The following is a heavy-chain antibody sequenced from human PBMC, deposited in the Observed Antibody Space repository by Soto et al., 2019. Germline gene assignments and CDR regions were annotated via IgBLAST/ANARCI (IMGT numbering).Heavy chain of an antibody. CDR1: GGSIWSGGYA. CDR2: IYHSGST. D-gene: IGHD6-6*01. CDR3: ARGPGRPYYFDY. J-gene: IGHJ4*02. V-gene: IGHV4-30-2*01. Sequence: TYTVVGGSIWSGGYAWSWIRQPPGKGLEWIGYIYHSGSTYYNPSLKGRVTISVDRSKNQFSLKLSSVTAADTAVYYCARGPGRPYYFDYWGQGTLVTVSS.